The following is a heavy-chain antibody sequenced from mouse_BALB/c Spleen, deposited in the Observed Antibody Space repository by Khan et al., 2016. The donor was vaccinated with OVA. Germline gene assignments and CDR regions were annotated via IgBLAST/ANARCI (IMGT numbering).Heavy chain of an antibody. Sequence: QIQLVQSGPELKKPGETVKISCKASGYTFTNYGMNWVKQSQGKALKWMGWINTYTGELTYADDFKGRFAFSLETSASTTYLQIDNLKNEDTATNFCARPPYFAYTLDYWGQGTSVTVSS. J-gene: IGHJ4*01. V-gene: IGHV9-3-1*01. CDR1: GYTFTNYG. D-gene: IGHD2-10*01. CDR2: INTYTGEL. CDR3: ARPPYFAYTLDY.